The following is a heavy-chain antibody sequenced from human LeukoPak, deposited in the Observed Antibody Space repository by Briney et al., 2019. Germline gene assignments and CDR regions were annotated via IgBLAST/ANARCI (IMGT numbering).Heavy chain of an antibody. CDR3: AKLDCSSTSCYYNWFDP. D-gene: IGHD2-2*01. V-gene: IGHV3-30*18. CDR1: GFTFSSYG. J-gene: IGHJ5*02. Sequence: GGSLRLSCAASGFTFSSYGMHWVRQAPGKGLEWVAVISYDGSNKYYADSVKGRFTISRDNSKNTLYLQMNSLRAEDTAVYYCAKLDCSSTSCYYNWFDPWGQGTLVTVSS. CDR2: ISYDGSNK.